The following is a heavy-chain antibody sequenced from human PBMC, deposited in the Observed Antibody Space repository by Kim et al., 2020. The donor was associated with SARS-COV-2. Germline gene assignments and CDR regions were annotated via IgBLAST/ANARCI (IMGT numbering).Heavy chain of an antibody. J-gene: IGHJ3*02. D-gene: IGHD1-7*01. Sequence: SVKVSCKASGGTFSSYGISWVRRAPGQGLEWMGGIIAIFGKANYAHKFQGRVSITADKSTSTAYLELSSLRSEDTAMYYCARGLTKSNNRNYGAFDIWGQGTMVSVSS. CDR1: GGTFSSYG. V-gene: IGHV1-69*06. CDR2: IIAIFGKA. CDR3: ARGLTKSNNRNYGAFDI.